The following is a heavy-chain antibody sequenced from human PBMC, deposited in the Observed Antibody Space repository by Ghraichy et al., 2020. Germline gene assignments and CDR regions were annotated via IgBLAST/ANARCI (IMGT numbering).Heavy chain of an antibody. CDR3: ARGAPPDH. CDR2: IYYNGNTNYHPT. V-gene: IGHV4-61*08. CDR1: GDSVSSDDYY. Sequence: SETLSLTCTVSGDSVSSDDYYWNWIRQPPGKRLEWLGYIYYNGNTNYHPTNYSPSLKSRITISIDTSTNQFSLKLTSMTASDTAVYYCARGAPPDHWGQGNLVTVSS. J-gene: IGHJ4*03.